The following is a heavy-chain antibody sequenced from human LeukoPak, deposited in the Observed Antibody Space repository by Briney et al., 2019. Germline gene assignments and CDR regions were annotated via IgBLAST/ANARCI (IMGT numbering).Heavy chain of an antibody. J-gene: IGHJ4*02. CDR2: IYYSGST. Sequence: SETLSLTCTVSGGSISSSGYYWGWIRQPPGKGLEWIGSIYYSGSTYYNPSLRSRVTISVDTPKNQSSLKLSSVTAADTAMYYCARQRNGYDRDFDYWGQGTLVTVSS. CDR1: GGSISSSGYY. CDR3: ARQRNGYDRDFDY. D-gene: IGHD5-12*01. V-gene: IGHV4-39*01.